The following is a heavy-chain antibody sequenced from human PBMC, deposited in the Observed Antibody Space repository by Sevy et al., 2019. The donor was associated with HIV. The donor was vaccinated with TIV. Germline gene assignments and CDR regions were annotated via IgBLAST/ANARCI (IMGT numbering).Heavy chain of an antibody. Sequence: GGSLRLSCAASGFIFSGYVMSWVRRAPGKGLEWVSGISASGGSTDYADSVKGRFTISRDNSKNTLYLEMNSLRAEDTAVYYCAKDASSSWTGGTFQHWGQGTLVTVSS. CDR1: GFIFSGYV. CDR2: ISASGGST. D-gene: IGHD6-13*01. V-gene: IGHV3-23*01. J-gene: IGHJ1*01. CDR3: AKDASSSWTGGTFQH.